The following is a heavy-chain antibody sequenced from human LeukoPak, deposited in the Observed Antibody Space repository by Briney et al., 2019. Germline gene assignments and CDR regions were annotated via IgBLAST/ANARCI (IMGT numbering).Heavy chain of an antibody. CDR2: ISGSGGST. D-gene: IGHD3-3*01. J-gene: IGHJ6*03. V-gene: IGHV3-23*01. CDR1: GFTFSSYA. Sequence: GGSLRLSCAASGFTFSSYAMSWVRQAPGKGLEWVSAISGSGGSTYYADSVKGRFTISRDNAKNSLYLQMNSLRAEDTAVYYCARAGRIFGSQRGYYYYYMDVWGKGTTVTVSS. CDR3: ARAGRIFGSQRGYYYYYMDV.